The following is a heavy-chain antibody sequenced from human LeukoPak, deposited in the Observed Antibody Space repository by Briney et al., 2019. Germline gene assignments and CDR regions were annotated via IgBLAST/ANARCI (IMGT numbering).Heavy chain of an antibody. CDR2: ISYDGSNK. Sequence: PGRSLRLSCAASGFTFSSYAMHWVRQAPGKGLEWVAVISYDGSNKYYADSVKGRFTISRDNSKNTLYLQMNSLRAEDTAVYYCVRVEGPWGQGTLVTVPS. CDR1: GFTFSSYA. V-gene: IGHV3-30-3*01. CDR3: VRVEGP. J-gene: IGHJ4*02.